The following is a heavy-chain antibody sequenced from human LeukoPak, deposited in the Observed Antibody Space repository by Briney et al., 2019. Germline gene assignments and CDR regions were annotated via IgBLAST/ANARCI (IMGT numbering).Heavy chain of an antibody. Sequence: GGSLRLSCAASGFTFSNAWMSWVRQAPGKGLEWVGRIKSKTDGGTTDYAAPAKGRFTISRDDSKNTLYLQMNSLKTEDTAVYYCTTDRGIAARQDLEARDYWGLGTLVTVSS. J-gene: IGHJ4*02. V-gene: IGHV3-15*01. CDR2: IKSKTDGGTT. CDR3: TTDRGIAARQDLEARDY. D-gene: IGHD6-6*01. CDR1: GFTFSNAW.